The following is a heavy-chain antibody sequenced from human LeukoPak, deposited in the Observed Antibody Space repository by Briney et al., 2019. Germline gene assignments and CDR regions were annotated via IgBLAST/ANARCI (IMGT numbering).Heavy chain of an antibody. D-gene: IGHD2-21*02. CDR3: ARSMFLAYCGGDCYSPPDH. J-gene: IGHJ4*02. CDR2: ISSSGSII. Sequence: GGSLRLSCAASGFTFSSYEMNWVRQAPGKGLEWVSYISSSGSIIYYADSVKGRFTISRDNAKNSLYLQMNSLRAEDTAVYYCARSMFLAYCGGDCYSPPDHWGQGTLVTVSS. V-gene: IGHV3-48*03. CDR1: GFTFSSYE.